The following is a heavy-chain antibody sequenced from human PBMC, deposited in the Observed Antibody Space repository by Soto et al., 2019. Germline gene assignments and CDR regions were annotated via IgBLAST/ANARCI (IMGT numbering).Heavy chain of an antibody. D-gene: IGHD5-12*01. CDR2: INHSGST. V-gene: IGHV4-34*01. J-gene: IGHJ3*02. Sequence: SETLSLTCAVYGGSFSGYYWSWIRQPPGKGPEWIGEINHSGSTNYNPSLKSRVTISVDTSKNQFSLKLSSVTAADTAVYYCARARWLRLAFDIWGQGTMVTVSS. CDR3: ARARWLRLAFDI. CDR1: GGSFSGYY.